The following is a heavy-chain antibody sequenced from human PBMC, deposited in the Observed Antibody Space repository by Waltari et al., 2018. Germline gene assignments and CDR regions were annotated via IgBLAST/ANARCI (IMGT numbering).Heavy chain of an antibody. CDR3: ARSTPWRDGYNS. D-gene: IGHD5-12*01. J-gene: IGHJ4*02. V-gene: IGHV4-34*01. CDR1: GGSFSGYY. Sequence: QVQLQQWGAGLLKPSETLSLTCAVYGGSFSGYYWSWTRQPPGKGLEWIGEINHSGSTNDNPSLKSRVTISVDTSKNQFSLKLSSVTAADTAVYYCARSTPWRDGYNSWGQGTLVTVSS. CDR2: INHSGST.